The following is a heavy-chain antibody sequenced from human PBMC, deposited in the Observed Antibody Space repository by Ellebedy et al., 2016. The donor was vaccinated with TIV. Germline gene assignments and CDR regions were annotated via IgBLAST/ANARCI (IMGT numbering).Heavy chain of an antibody. Sequence: GESLKISCAASGFTFSFYGMHWVRQAPGKGLEWVAVIWYDGSNKYYAGSVKGRFTISRDNSKNTLYLQMNSLRAEDTALYYCVRDLRTTQWGTVFDNWGQGVLVAASS. CDR3: VRDLRTTQWGTVFDN. CDR1: GFTFSFYG. J-gene: IGHJ4*02. D-gene: IGHD1-1*01. V-gene: IGHV3-33*01. CDR2: IWYDGSNK.